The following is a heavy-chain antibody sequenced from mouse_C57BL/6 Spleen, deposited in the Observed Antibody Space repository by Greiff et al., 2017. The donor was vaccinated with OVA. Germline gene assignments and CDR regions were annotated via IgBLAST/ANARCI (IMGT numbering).Heavy chain of an antibody. CDR1: GFTFSDAW. CDR2: IRNKANNHAT. J-gene: IGHJ2*01. Sequence: EVKLVESGGGLVQPGGSMKLSCAASGFTFSDAWMDWVRQSPEKGLEWVAEIRNKANNHATYYAESVKGRFTISRDDSKSSVYLQMNSLRAEDTGIYYCTRKGWDVPFDYWGQGTTLTVSS. CDR3: TRKGWDVPFDY. V-gene: IGHV6-6*01. D-gene: IGHD3-3*01.